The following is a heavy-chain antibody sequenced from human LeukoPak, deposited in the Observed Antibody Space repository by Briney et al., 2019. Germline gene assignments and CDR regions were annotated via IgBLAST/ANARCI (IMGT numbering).Heavy chain of an antibody. CDR1: GLTVRSNY. D-gene: IGHD3-10*01. CDR2: LYSGGNT. V-gene: IGHV3-53*01. Sequence: PGGSLRLSCAASGLTVRSNYMSWVRQAPGKGLEWVSVLYSGGNTYYADSVKGRFSISRDNSKNTLYLQMNSLRAEDTAVYYCASYGSGRYYFDYWGQGTLVTVSS. CDR3: ASYGSGRYYFDY. J-gene: IGHJ4*02.